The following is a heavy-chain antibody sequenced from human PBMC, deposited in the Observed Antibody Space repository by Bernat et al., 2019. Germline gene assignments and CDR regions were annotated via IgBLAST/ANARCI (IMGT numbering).Heavy chain of an antibody. CDR3: ARDRTYYYGSGSYYSRGWFDP. V-gene: IGHV1-18*01. CDR2: ISAYNGNT. J-gene: IGHJ5*02. Sequence: QVQLVQSGAEVKKPGSSVKVSCKASGGTFSSYAISWVRQAPGQGLEWMGWISAYNGNTNYAQKLQGRVTMTTDTSTSTAYMELRSLRSDDTAVYYCARDRTYYYGSGSYYSRGWFDPWGQGTLVTVSS. CDR1: GGTFSSYA. D-gene: IGHD3-10*01.